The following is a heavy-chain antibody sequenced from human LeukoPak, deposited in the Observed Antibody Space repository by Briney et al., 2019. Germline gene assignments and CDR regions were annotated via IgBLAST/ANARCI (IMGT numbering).Heavy chain of an antibody. CDR1: GGSISSYY. V-gene: IGHV4-59*01. J-gene: IGHJ4*02. D-gene: IGHD1-26*01. CDR2: IYYSGST. Sequence: ASETLSLTCTVSGGSISSYYWSWIRQPPGKGLEWIGYIYYSGSTNYNPSLKSRVTISVDTSKNQFSLKLSSVTAADTAVYFCASINIVGAITFDYWGQGTLVTVSS. CDR3: ASINIVGAITFDY.